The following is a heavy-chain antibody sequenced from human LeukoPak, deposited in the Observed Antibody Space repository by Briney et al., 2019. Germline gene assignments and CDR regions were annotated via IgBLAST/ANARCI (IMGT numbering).Heavy chain of an antibody. CDR3: AREVSGYSSGWYEPYFDY. CDR1: GYTFTGYY. Sequence: ASVKVSCKASGYTFTGYYMHWVRQAPGQGLEWMGRINPNSGGTNYAQKFQGRVTMTRDTSISTAYMELSRLRSDDTAVYYCAREVSGYSSGWYEPYFDYWGQGTLVTVSS. V-gene: IGHV1-2*06. CDR2: INPNSGGT. J-gene: IGHJ4*02. D-gene: IGHD6-19*01.